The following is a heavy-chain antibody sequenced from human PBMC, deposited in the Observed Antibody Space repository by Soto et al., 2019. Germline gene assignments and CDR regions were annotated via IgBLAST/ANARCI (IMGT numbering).Heavy chain of an antibody. V-gene: IGHV3-30-3*01. D-gene: IGHD1-7*01. CDR3: ARDPGISATLYAGDYYYSYGMDV. CDR2: ISYDGSNK. CDR1: GFTFGSDA. Sequence: QPGGSLRLSCAASGFTFGSDAMHWVRQAPGKGLEWVAVISYDGSNKYYADSVKGRFIISRDSSKNTLYLQMNSLRAEDTALYFCARDPGISATLYAGDYYYSYGMDVWGPGTTVTVSS. J-gene: IGHJ6*02.